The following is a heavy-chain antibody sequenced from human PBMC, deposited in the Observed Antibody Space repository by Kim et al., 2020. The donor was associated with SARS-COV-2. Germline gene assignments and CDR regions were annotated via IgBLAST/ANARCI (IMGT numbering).Heavy chain of an antibody. CDR3: ARTLSHYDFWSAYYKADGFDI. CDR2: IYPGDDDT. J-gene: IGHJ3*02. CDR1: GYSFSDYW. V-gene: IGHV5-51*01. Sequence: GESLKISCKGYGYSFSDYWIGWVRQMPGSGLEWIGIIYPGDDDTRYSPSFQGQVTISADTSISTAYLQWSSLKVSDTAMYYCARTLSHYDFWSAYYKADGFDIWGQGTIVTVSS. D-gene: IGHD3-3*01.